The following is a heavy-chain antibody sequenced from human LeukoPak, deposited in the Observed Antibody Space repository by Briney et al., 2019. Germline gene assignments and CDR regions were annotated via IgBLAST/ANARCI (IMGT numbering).Heavy chain of an antibody. CDR2: IYSGGST. J-gene: IGHJ4*02. V-gene: IGHV3-53*01. CDR3: AKSRDPGIAAAGTTPIDH. D-gene: IGHD6-13*01. Sequence: GGSLRLSCAASGFTVSSDYMSWVRQAPGKGLEWVSVIYSGGSTYYSDSVKGRFTISRDNSKNTLYLQMNSLRAEDTAVYYCAKSRDPGIAAAGTTPIDHWGQGTLVTVSS. CDR1: GFTVSSDY.